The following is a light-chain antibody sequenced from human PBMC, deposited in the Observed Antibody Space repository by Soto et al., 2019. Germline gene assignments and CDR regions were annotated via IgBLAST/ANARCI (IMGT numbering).Light chain of an antibody. V-gene: IGKV1-5*03. CDR3: QQYNSYSVT. CDR1: QSISTW. CDR2: KAS. J-gene: IGKJ5*01. Sequence: DIQMTQSPSTLSASLGDRVTITCRASQSISTWLAWYQHKPGKAPNLLIYKASNLESGVPSRFSGSGYGTEFTLTISSLQPDDFTTYYCQQYNSYSVTFGQGTRLEIK.